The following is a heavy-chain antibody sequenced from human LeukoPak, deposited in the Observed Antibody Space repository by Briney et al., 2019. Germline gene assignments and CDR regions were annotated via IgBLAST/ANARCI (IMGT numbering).Heavy chain of an antibody. Sequence: SVKVSCKASGGTFISYAISWVRQAPGQGLEWMGGIIPIFGTANYAQKFQGRVTITADESTSTAYMELSSLRSEDTAVYYCATKWFYGSGSYYNPLVYWGQGTLVTVSS. J-gene: IGHJ4*02. CDR2: IIPIFGTA. CDR3: ATKWFYGSGSYYNPLVY. CDR1: GGTFISYA. D-gene: IGHD3-10*01. V-gene: IGHV1-69*13.